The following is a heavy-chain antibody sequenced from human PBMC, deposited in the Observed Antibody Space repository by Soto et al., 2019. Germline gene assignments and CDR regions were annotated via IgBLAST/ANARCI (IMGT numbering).Heavy chain of an antibody. Sequence: GGSLRLSCAASGFTFSTYWMYWVRQVPGKGLVWVSRTDTDGSDTSYVDSVKGRFTISRDNAKNTLYLQMNSLRAEDTAVYYCARDRGWSLFDYWGQGTLVTVSS. CDR3: ARDRGWSLFDY. J-gene: IGHJ4*02. CDR1: GFTFSTYW. D-gene: IGHD6-19*01. CDR2: TDTDGSDT. V-gene: IGHV3-74*01.